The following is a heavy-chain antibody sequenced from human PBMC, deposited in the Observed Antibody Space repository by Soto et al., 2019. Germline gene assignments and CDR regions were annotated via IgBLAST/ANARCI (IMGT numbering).Heavy chain of an antibody. D-gene: IGHD6-13*01. J-gene: IGHJ4*02. V-gene: IGHV1-18*04. CDR3: ATGSYISSWYCLDY. CDR1: GYTFTSYG. CDR2: ISAHNGNT. Sequence: GASVKVPCKASGYTFTSYGISWLRQAPGQGLEWMGWISAHNGNTDYAQKFQGRVTMTTDTSTRTASLELRSLRSDDTAVYYYATGSYISSWYCLDYWGQGTMVTVSS.